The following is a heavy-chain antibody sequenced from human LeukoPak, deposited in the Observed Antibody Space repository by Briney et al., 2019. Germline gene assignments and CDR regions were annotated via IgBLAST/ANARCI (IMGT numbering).Heavy chain of an antibody. V-gene: IGHV1-2*02. CDR3: ARAFVATMPRIYYFDY. J-gene: IGHJ4*02. CDR1: GYTFTGYY. CDR2: INPNSGGT. Sequence: ASVKVSCKASGYTFTGYYMHWVRQAPGQGLEWMGWINPNSGGTNYAQKFQGRVTMTRDTSISTAYMELSRLRSDDTAVYYCARAFVATMPRIYYFDYWGQGTLVIVSS. D-gene: IGHD5-24*01.